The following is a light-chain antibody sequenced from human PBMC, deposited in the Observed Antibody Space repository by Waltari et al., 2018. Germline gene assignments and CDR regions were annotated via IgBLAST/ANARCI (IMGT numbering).Light chain of an antibody. CDR3: QHYVNLPVT. V-gene: IGKV3-20*01. CDR1: QSVSRA. J-gene: IGKJ1*01. Sequence: EIVLTQSPGTLSLSPGERATLSCRASQSVSRALAWYQQKPSQAPRLLIYAASTRATGVPDRFSGSGSGTDFSLTISRLDPEDFAVYYCQHYVNLPVTFGQGTKVEI. CDR2: AAS.